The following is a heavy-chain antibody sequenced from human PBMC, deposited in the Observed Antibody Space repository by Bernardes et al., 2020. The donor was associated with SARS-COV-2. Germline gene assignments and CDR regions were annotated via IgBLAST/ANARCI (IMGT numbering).Heavy chain of an antibody. CDR3: VRDPTYGDFPSDYFDY. D-gene: IGHD4-17*01. V-gene: IGHV3-74*01. CDR2: IKSDGIST. CDR1: GFTFSNYC. J-gene: IGHJ4*02. Sequence: GGSLRLSCAVSGFTFSNYCMHWVRQVPGKGLVWVSRIKSDGISTNYAESVKGRFTVSRSNDKNTLYLQMNSLRAEDTAVYYCVRDPTYGDFPSDYFDYWGQGALVTVSS.